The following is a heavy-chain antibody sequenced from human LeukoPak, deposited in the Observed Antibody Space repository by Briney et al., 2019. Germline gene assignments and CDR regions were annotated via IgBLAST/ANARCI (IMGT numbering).Heavy chain of an antibody. V-gene: IGHV3-7*03. J-gene: IGHJ6*02. CDR2: IKQDGSEK. D-gene: IGHD3-3*01. CDR1: GFTFSSYW. CDR3: ARDRQEWLLSYYYYGMDV. Sequence: GGSLGLSCAASGFTFSSYWMSWVRQAPGKGLEWVANIKQDGSEKYYVDSVKGRFTISRDNAKNSLYLQMNSLRAEDTAVYYCARDRQEWLLSYYYYGMDVWGQGTTVTVSS.